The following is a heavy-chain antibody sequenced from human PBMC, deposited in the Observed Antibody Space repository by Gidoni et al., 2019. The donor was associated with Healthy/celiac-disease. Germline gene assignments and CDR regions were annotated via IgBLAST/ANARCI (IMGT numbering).Heavy chain of an antibody. CDR2: IRYDGSNK. CDR3: AKDLVEFYDFWGMDV. J-gene: IGHJ6*02. CDR1: GFPFSSYG. V-gene: IGHV3-30*02. D-gene: IGHD3-3*01. Sequence: QVQLVESGGGVVQPGGSLRLSCAASGFPFSSYGMHWVRQAPGKGLEWVAFIRYDGSNKYYADSVKGRFTIARDNSKNTLYLQMNSLRAEDTAVYYCAKDLVEFYDFWGMDVWGQGTTVTVSS.